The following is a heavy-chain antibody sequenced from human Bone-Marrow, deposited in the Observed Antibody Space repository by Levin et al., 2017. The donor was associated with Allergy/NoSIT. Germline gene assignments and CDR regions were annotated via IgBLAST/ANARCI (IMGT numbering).Heavy chain of an antibody. CDR2: INEDGSTT. J-gene: IGHJ4*02. D-gene: IGHD3-10*01. CDR1: GFTFSGSW. V-gene: IGHV3-74*01. Sequence: PGGSLRLSCAASGFTFSGSWMHWVRQSPGKGLVWVSRINEDGSTTNYADSVKGRFTISRDNAKNTLYLQMNSLRVEDTSLYYCARDLSGLNDYWGQGTLVTVSS. CDR3: ARDLSGLNDY.